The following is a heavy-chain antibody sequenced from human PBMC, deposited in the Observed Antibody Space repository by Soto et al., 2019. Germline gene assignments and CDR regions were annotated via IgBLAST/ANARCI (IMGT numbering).Heavy chain of an antibody. CDR3: AKDDVAGDGLLLVSD. D-gene: IGHD2-21*02. CDR1: GFTFSKYA. Sequence: DVQLLESGGGLVQPGGSLRLSCVASGFTFSKYAMIWVRQAPGKGQEWVSGITGSGTTIEYADSVKGRFSISRDNSKNTVDVQMNSLRAEYTAMYYCAKDDVAGDGLLLVSDWGQGTLVTVS. J-gene: IGHJ4*02. V-gene: IGHV3-23*01. CDR2: ITGSGTTI.